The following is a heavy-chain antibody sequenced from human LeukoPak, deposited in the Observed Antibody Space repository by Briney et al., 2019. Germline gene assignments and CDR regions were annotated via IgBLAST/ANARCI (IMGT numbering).Heavy chain of an antibody. CDR3: AGRFDY. V-gene: IGHV3-48*04. D-gene: IGHD1-26*01. CDR1: GFTFSSYW. J-gene: IGHJ4*02. CDR2: ISSSSTTT. Sequence: GGSLRLSCAASGFTFSSYWMHWVRQAPGKGLEWISYISSSSTTTKYADAVKGRFTISRDNAKNSLYLQMNSLRAEDTAVYYCAGRFDYWGQGTLVTVSS.